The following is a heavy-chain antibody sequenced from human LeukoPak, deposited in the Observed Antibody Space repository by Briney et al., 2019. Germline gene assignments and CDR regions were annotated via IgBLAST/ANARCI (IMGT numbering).Heavy chain of an antibody. V-gene: IGHV1-69*01. CDR1: GGTFSSYA. Sequence: GSSVKVSCKASGGTFSSYAISWVRQATGQGLEWMGGIIPIFGTANYAQKFQSRVTITADESTSTAYMELSSLRSEDTAVCYCARVYSSGWYVYWGQGTLVTVSS. CDR2: IIPIFGTA. D-gene: IGHD6-19*01. J-gene: IGHJ4*02. CDR3: ARVYSSGWYVY.